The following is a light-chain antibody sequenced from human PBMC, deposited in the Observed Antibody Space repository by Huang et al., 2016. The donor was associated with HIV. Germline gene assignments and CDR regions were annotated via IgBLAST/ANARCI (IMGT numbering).Light chain of an antibody. CDR3: QQSYSNSPYT. J-gene: IGKJ2*01. CDR2: SAS. V-gene: IGKV1-39*01. CDR1: QSIGKY. Sequence: DIQMTQSPPSLSAFVGDRVTITCRASQSIGKYLNWYQQKIRRGPNLLIYSASTLQSGVPSRFNGSGSGTDFTLTITNLQPEDFATYFCQQSYSNSPYTFGPGTRLEI.